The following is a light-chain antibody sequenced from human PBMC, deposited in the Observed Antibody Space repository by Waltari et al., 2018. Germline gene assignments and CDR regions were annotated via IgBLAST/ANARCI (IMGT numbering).Light chain of an antibody. CDR1: QSLLSNADNKNY. CDR2: WAF. Sequence: DIVMTQSPDSLAVSLGERATIKCKSSQSLLSNADNKNYLALFQQKPGQPPKLLITWAFIRESGVPDRCSGGGSGTDFTLTISILQAEDVAVYYCQQHYGSPLTFGPGTRVDIK. CDR3: QQHYGSPLT. V-gene: IGKV4-1*01. J-gene: IGKJ3*01.